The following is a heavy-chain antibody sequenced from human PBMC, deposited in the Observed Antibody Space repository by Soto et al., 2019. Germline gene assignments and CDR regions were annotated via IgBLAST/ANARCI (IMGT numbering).Heavy chain of an antibody. D-gene: IGHD4-4*01. Sequence: SLRLSCAASGFTFDDYAMHWVRQAPGKGLEWVSGISWNSGSIGYADSVKGRFTISRDNAKNSLYLQMNSLRAEDTALYYCAEDDDYRTQYGMDVWGQGTTVTVSS. CDR2: ISWNSGSI. CDR1: GFTFDDYA. CDR3: AEDDDYRTQYGMDV. V-gene: IGHV3-9*01. J-gene: IGHJ6*02.